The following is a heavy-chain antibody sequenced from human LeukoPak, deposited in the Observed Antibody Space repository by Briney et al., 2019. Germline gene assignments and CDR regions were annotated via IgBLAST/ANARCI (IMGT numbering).Heavy chain of an antibody. D-gene: IGHD4-17*01. CDR2: INPNSGGT. Sequence: ASVKVSCKASGYTFTGYYMHWVRQAPGQGLEWMGWINPNSGGTNYAQKFQGRVTMTRDTSISTAYMELSRLRSDDTAVYYCASFSTVTTKVDAFDIWGQGTMVTVSS. CDR1: GYTFTGYY. CDR3: ASFSTVTTKVDAFDI. J-gene: IGHJ3*02. V-gene: IGHV1-2*02.